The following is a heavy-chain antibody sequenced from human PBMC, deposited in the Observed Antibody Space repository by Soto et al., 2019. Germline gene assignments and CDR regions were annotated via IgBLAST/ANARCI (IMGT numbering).Heavy chain of an antibody. V-gene: IGHV1-69*01. CDR2: IIPIPGTA. J-gene: IGHJ6*02. CDR1: GGTFGSYA. D-gene: IGHD2-2*01. CDR3: ARSQGSSTSLEIYYYYYYGMDV. Sequence: QVQLVQSGAEVKKPGSSVKVSCKASGGTFGSYAISWVRQAPGQGLEWMGGIIPIPGTANYAQKFQGRVTIAADESRSTAYMELSSLRSEDTGVYYCARSQGSSTSLEIYYYYYYGMDVWGQGTTVSVSS.